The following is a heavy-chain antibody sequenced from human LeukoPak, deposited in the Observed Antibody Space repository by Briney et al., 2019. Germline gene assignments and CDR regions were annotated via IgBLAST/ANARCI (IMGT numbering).Heavy chain of an antibody. D-gene: IGHD6-19*01. J-gene: IGHJ4*02. CDR1: GFTFSSYE. Sequence: GGSLRLSCAASGFTFSSYEMNWVRQAPGKGLEWVSYISSSGSTIYYADSVKGRFTISGDNAKNSLYLQMNSLRAEDTAVYYCARWSESIAVAGIRVAFDYWGQGTLVTVSS. CDR2: ISSSGSTI. CDR3: ARWSESIAVAGIRVAFDY. V-gene: IGHV3-48*03.